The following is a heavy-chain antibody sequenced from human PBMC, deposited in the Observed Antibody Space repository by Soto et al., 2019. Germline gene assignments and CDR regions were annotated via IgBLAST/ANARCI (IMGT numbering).Heavy chain of an antibody. CDR1: GFTFSNGW. CDR3: TTNSVTNFYYYGMEV. J-gene: IGHJ6*02. CDR2: IKTNIDGGRI. Sequence: EVQLVESGGGLVKPGGSLRLSCAGSGFTFSNGWMTWVRQAPGKGLEWVGRIKTNIDGGRIDYAAPVKGRFTISRDDSKNPLYLPTDRLETEDTAVYYCTTNSVTNFYYYGMEVWGLGTPVTVSS. V-gene: IGHV3-15*01.